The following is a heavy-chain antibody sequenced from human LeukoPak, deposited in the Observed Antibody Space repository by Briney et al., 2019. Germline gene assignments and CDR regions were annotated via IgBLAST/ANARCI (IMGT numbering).Heavy chain of an antibody. D-gene: IGHD6-19*01. Sequence: ASVKVSCKASGYTFTGYYMHWVRQAPGQGLEWVGWINPNSGGTNYAQKFQGRVTMTRDTSISTAYMELSRLRSDDTAVYYCARTSGYSSGWYEYYFDYWGQGTLVTVSS. CDR3: ARTSGYSSGWYEYYFDY. V-gene: IGHV1-2*02. J-gene: IGHJ4*02. CDR2: INPNSGGT. CDR1: GYTFTGYY.